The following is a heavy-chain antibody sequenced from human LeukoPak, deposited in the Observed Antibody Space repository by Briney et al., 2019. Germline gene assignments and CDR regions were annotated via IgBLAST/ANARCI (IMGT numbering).Heavy chain of an antibody. CDR2: INYNGVT. Sequence: SESLSLTCTVAGGSTSSGGYYWSWIRQHPGKGLERIDCINYNGVTHYDPSLKSRLTISVVDTSKNQFSLRLNSVTVADTAVYYCARSDYVWGNYLPIPDYWGQGTLVTVSS. CDR1: GGSTSSGGYY. D-gene: IGHD3-16*02. V-gene: IGHV4-31*03. J-gene: IGHJ4*02. CDR3: ARSDYVWGNYLPIPDY.